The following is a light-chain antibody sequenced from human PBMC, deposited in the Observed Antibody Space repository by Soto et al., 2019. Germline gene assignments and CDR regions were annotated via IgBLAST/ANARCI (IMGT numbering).Light chain of an antibody. CDR3: QQFTTFPVT. CDR1: QGIASA. J-gene: IGKJ4*01. V-gene: IGKV1-13*02. Sequence: AIQLTQSPSSLSASVGDRVTITCRPSQGIASALAWYQQRPGKPPSLLIYDASTSESGVPSRFSGSGSETDFTLTISSLQPEDFGTYYCQQFTTFPVTFGGGTRMEIK. CDR2: DAS.